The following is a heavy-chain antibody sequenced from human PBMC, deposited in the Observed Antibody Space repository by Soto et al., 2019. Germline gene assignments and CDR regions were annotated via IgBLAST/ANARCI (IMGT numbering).Heavy chain of an antibody. Sequence: GGSLRLSCAASGFTFSSYAVSWVRQAPGKGLEWVSAISGSGGSTYYADSVKGRFTISRDNSKNTLYLQMNSLRAEDTAVYYCATGVGVRGVFEYFQHWGQGTLVTVSS. CDR3: ATGVGVRGVFEYFQH. D-gene: IGHD3-10*01. CDR1: GFTFSSYA. J-gene: IGHJ1*01. V-gene: IGHV3-23*01. CDR2: ISGSGGST.